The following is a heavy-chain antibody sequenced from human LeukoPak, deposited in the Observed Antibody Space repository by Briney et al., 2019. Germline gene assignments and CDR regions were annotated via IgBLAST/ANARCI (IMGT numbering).Heavy chain of an antibody. CDR3: AKAGCTSTSCYNNN. CDR1: GFIFSTYA. J-gene: IGHJ4*02. Sequence: GSLRLSCAASGFIFSTYAMSWVRQAPGKRLEWVSGISWSGDKTYYADSVKGRFTISRDNSKNTLYLQMNSLRAEDTALYYCAKAGCTSTSCYNNNWGQGTLVTVS. D-gene: IGHD2-2*02. V-gene: IGHV3-23*01. CDR2: ISWSGDKT.